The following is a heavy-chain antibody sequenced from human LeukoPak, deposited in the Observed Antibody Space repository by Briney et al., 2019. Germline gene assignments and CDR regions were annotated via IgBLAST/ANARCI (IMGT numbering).Heavy chain of an antibody. J-gene: IGHJ4*02. D-gene: IGHD2-2*02. V-gene: IGHV4-59*01. Sequence: SETLSLTCTVSGGSISSYFWGWIRQPPGKGLEWIGYIYDSGSTNYNPSLTSRVTMSVDTSKNQFSLNLSSVAAADTAVYYCARGICTSTNCYNVFDYWGQGALVTVSS. CDR2: IYDSGST. CDR3: ARGICTSTNCYNVFDY. CDR1: GGSISSYF.